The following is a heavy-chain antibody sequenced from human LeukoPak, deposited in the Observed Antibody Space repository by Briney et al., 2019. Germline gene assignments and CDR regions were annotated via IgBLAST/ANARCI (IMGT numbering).Heavy chain of an antibody. D-gene: IGHD3-22*01. J-gene: IGHJ3*01. Sequence: GGSLRLSCAASGFTFSSYAMSWVRQAPGKGLEWVSAISGSGGSTYYADSVKGRFTISRDNSKNTLYLQMNSLRAEDAAVYYCARGDYFDSSGFFLHDAFDFWGQGTMVTVSS. V-gene: IGHV3-23*01. CDR3: ARGDYFDSSGFFLHDAFDF. CDR2: ISGSGGST. CDR1: GFTFSSYA.